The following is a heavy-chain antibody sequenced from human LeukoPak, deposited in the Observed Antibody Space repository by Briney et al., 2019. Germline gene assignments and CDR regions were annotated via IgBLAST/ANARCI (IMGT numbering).Heavy chain of an antibody. D-gene: IGHD6-6*01. V-gene: IGHV4-39*07. CDR2: INHSGST. CDR3: ARGRIIAARLRGYFDL. Sequence: SETLSLTCTVSGGSISSSGYYWGWIRQPPGKWLEWIGEINHSGSTNYNPSLKSRVTISVDTSKNQFSLKLSSVTAADTAVYYCARGRIIAARLRGYFDLWGRGTLVTVSS. CDR1: GGSISSSGYY. J-gene: IGHJ2*01.